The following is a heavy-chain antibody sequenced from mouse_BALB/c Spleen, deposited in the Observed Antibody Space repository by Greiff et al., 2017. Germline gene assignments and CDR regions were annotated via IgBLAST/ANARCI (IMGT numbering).Heavy chain of an antibody. J-gene: IGHJ1*01. Sequence: EVQLQQSGPELVKPGASVKIPCKASGYTFTDYNMDWVKQSHGKSLEWIGDINPNNGGTIYNQKFKGKATLTVDKSSSTADMELRSLTSEDTAVYYCARSGDGYYWYFDVWGAGTTVTVSS. CDR2: INPNNGGT. V-gene: IGHV1-18*01. CDR1: GYTFTDYN. CDR3: ARSGDGYYWYFDV. D-gene: IGHD2-3*01.